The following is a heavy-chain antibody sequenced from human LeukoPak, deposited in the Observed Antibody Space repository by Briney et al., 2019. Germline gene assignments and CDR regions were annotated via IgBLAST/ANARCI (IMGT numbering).Heavy chain of an antibody. J-gene: IGHJ4*02. CDR2: IIPSSSNI. CDR1: VFTFSSYS. CDR3: ARASYSSSGDY. V-gene: IGHV3-48*02. Sequence: GGSLRLSCAASVFTFSSYSMNWVRQAPGKGLEWSSYIIPSSSNIHYADSVKGRFTISRDNAKNSLSLQLNSLRDEDTAVYYCARASYSSSGDYWGQGPLVTVSS. D-gene: IGHD3-10*01.